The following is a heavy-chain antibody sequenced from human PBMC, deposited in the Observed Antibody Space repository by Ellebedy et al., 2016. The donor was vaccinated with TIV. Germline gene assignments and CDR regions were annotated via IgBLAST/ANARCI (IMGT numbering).Heavy chain of an antibody. J-gene: IGHJ4*02. CDR1: GFSFSTYA. CDR3: ASAGGSGWYYNNYYFDY. Sequence: GGSLRLSXTASGFSFSTYAMNWVRQAPGKGLEWVSYISSGSSYIFYADSVKGRFTISRDNAKNSLYLQINSLRAEDTAIYYCASAGGSGWYYNNYYFDYWGQGTLVTVSS. V-gene: IGHV3-21*01. CDR2: ISSGSSYI. D-gene: IGHD6-19*01.